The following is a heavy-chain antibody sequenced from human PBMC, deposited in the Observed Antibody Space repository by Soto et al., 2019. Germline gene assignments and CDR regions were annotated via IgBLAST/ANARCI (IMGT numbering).Heavy chain of an antibody. CDR2: TSGSGDIT. D-gene: IGHD2-2*01. CDR1: GFTFNNYA. CDR3: ARRYCVTINCSPADFYMDV. J-gene: IGHJ6*03. V-gene: IGHV3-23*01. Sequence: EVQLLESGGDLVQPGGSLRLSCAASGFTFNNYAMNWVRQAPGKGLEWVSGTSGSGDITLYSDSVKGRFTISRDNSKDTLYLQMNSLRAEDTAVYYCARRYCVTINCSPADFYMDVWGKGTTVTVSS.